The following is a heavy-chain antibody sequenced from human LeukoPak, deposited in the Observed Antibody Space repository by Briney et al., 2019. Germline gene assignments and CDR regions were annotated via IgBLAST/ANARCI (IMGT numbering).Heavy chain of an antibody. Sequence: SQTLSLTCAVSGGSISSGGYSWSWIRQPPGKGLEWIGYIYHSGSTYYNPSLKSRVTISVDRSKNQFSLKLSSVTAADTAVYYCARVGYFDWLDPNHGMDVWGQGTTVTVSS. D-gene: IGHD3-9*01. J-gene: IGHJ6*02. CDR3: ARVGYFDWLDPNHGMDV. CDR2: IYHSGST. V-gene: IGHV4-30-2*01. CDR1: GGSISSGGYS.